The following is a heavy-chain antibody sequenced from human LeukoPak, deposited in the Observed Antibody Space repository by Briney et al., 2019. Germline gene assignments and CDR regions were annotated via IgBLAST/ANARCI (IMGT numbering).Heavy chain of an antibody. CDR1: GFTFNTYA. D-gene: IGHD3-16*01. V-gene: IGHV3-30-3*01. CDR2: TSFDGDNR. Sequence: PGGSLRLSCAASGFTFNTYAMHWVRQAPGKGLEGVAITSFDGDNRYYADSVKGRFTISRDNSKNTLYLHMDSLRAEDSAVYYCVRDRVIMTTFGGVNGKLDYWGLGALVIVSS. J-gene: IGHJ4*02. CDR3: VRDRVIMTTFGGVNGKLDY.